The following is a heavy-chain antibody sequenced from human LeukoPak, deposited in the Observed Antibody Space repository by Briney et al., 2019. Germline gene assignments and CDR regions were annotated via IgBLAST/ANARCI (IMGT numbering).Heavy chain of an antibody. Sequence: GGSLRLSCAASGFDFSHYGMSWVRQSPGKGLEWISTFSGTSTLTYYADSVKGRFTISRDDSKNVLYLQMNSLRDEDTAVYCCAKGDSYYDLLTCFDFWGPGTLITVSS. CDR1: GFDFSHYG. CDR2: FSGTSTLT. D-gene: IGHD3-9*01. CDR3: AKGDSYYDLLTCFDF. V-gene: IGHV3-23*01. J-gene: IGHJ4*02.